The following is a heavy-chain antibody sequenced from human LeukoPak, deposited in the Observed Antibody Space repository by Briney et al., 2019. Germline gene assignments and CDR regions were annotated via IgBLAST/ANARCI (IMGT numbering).Heavy chain of an antibody. J-gene: IGHJ4*02. D-gene: IGHD2/OR15-2a*01. Sequence: GGSLRLSCAASGFTFSSYAMSWVRQAPGKGLEWVSTISDSGGSTYYADSVKGRFTISRDNSKNTLYLQMNSLRAEDTAVYYCAKGLNVLLPRGYFDYWGQGTLVTVSS. CDR3: AKGLNVLLPRGYFDY. CDR2: ISDSGGST. V-gene: IGHV3-23*01. CDR1: GFTFSSYA.